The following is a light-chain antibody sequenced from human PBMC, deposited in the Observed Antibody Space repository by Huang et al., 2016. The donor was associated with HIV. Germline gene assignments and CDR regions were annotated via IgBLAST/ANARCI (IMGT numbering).Light chain of an antibody. V-gene: IGKV1-17*03. J-gene: IGKJ1*01. Sequence: DIQMTQSPSVMSASVGDRVTITCRTNQDIFDYLAWFQQKPGKVPKRLIYRVSSLQSGVPSRFGGSGSGTEFTLTISSLQPEDFATYYCLQHKAFHLPTFGQGT. CDR2: RVS. CDR3: LQHKAFHLPT. CDR1: QDIFDY.